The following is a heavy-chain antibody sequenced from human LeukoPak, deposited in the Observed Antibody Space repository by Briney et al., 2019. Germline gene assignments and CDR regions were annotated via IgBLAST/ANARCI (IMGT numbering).Heavy chain of an antibody. CDR1: GFPFSSYG. CDR2: ISYDGARK. J-gene: IGHJ4*02. V-gene: IGHV3-30*03. CDR3: ARGGDLEWYVLDS. Sequence: PGRSLKLSCAASGFPFSSYGVHWVRQAPGKGLEWVSYISYDGARKYYADSVKGRFTISRQTSKNTLYLQLNSLRAEDTAVYYCARGGDLEWYVLDSWGQGTLVTVSS. D-gene: IGHD3-3*01.